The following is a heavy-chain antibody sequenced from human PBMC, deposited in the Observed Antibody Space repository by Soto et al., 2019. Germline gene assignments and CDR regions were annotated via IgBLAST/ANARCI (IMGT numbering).Heavy chain of an antibody. CDR3: ARVSSSWYKDYFDY. Sequence: QVQLVQSGAEVKKPGSSVKVSCKASGGTFSNYAISWMLQAPAQALEWMGGIIPIFGTTNYAQRFQGRVTITADESTSTAYMELSSLRSEDTAVYYCARVSSSWYKDYFDYWGQGTLVTVSS. J-gene: IGHJ4*02. CDR1: GGTFSNYA. D-gene: IGHD6-13*01. CDR2: IIPIFGTT. V-gene: IGHV1-69*12.